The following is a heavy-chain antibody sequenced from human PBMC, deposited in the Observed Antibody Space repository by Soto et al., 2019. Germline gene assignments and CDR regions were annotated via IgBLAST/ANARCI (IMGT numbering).Heavy chain of an antibody. Sequence: GGSLRLSCAASGFTFSSYAMHWVRQAPGKGLEWVAVISYDGSNKYYADSVKGRFTISRDNSKNTLYLQMNSLRAEDTAVYYCARLIYYFDYWGQGTLVTVSS. D-gene: IGHD2-21*01. J-gene: IGHJ4*02. V-gene: IGHV3-30-3*01. CDR2: ISYDGSNK. CDR1: GFTFSSYA. CDR3: ARLIYYFDY.